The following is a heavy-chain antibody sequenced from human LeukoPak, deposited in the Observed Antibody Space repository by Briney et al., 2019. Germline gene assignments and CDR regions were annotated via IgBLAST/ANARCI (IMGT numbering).Heavy chain of an antibody. Sequence: GGSLRLSCAASGFTFGTYCMAWVRQGPGKGLEWVASIREDGSDYVASMKGRFAISRKNDKNSVYLQMNSLRGEDTAVYYCARDVNWGHFDYCGQGALVTVSS. D-gene: IGHD7-27*01. CDR1: GFTFGTYC. J-gene: IGHJ4*02. V-gene: IGHV3-7*01. CDR2: IREDGS. CDR3: ARDVNWGHFDY.